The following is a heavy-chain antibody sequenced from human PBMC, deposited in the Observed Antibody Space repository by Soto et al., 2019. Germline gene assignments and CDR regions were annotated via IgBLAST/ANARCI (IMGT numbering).Heavy chain of an antibody. J-gene: IGHJ6*02. V-gene: IGHV1-46*01. CDR2: INPSGGST. Sequence: ASVKVSCKASGYTFTSYYMHWVRQAPGQGLEWMGIINPSGGSTSYAQKFQGRVTMTRDTSTSTVYMELSSLRSEDTAVYYCARVRTANIVVGNYSYYGLDVSGQQTMGTVFS. D-gene: IGHD2-21*01. CDR1: GYTFTSYY. CDR3: ARVRTANIVVGNYSYYGLDV.